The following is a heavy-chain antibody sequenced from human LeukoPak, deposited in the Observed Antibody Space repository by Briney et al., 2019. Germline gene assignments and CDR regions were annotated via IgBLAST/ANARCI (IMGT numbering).Heavy chain of an antibody. J-gene: IGHJ3*02. V-gene: IGHV3-74*01. CDR1: VFTFSNYW. CDR3: AKTPLSI. Sequence: VRSLRLSCAASVFTFSNYWMHWVRYATGKGLVWVSRIKSDGRTTYYADSVKGRFTISRDDAKNTLYLQMNSLRAEDTAVYYCAKTPLSIWGQGTMVTVS. CDR2: IKSDGRTT. D-gene: IGHD3-10*01.